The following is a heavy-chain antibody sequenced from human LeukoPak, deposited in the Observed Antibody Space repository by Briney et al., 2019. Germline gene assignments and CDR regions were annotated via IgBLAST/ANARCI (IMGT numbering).Heavy chain of an antibody. D-gene: IGHD3-22*01. Sequence: GGSLRLSCAASGFTFSSYSMNWVRQAPGKGLEWVSSISSSSSYIYYADSVKGRFTISRDNAKNSLYLQMNSLRAEDTAVYYCAKDLTLYDSSGYYSGRFDYWGQGTLVTVSS. J-gene: IGHJ4*02. CDR2: ISSSSSYI. V-gene: IGHV3-21*01. CDR1: GFTFSSYS. CDR3: AKDLTLYDSSGYYSGRFDY.